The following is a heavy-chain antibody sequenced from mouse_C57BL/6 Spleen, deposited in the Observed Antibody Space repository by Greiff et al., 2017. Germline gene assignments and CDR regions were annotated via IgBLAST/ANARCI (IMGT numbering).Heavy chain of an antibody. CDR1: GYAFSSYW. D-gene: IGHD2-2*01. V-gene: IGHV1-80*01. CDR2: IYPGDGDT. J-gene: IGHJ4*01. CDR3: ARSGYGYDYAMDY. Sequence: VQRVESGAELVKPGASVKISCKASGYAFSSYWMNWVKQRPGKGLEWIGQIYPGDGDTNYNGKFKGKATLTADKSSSTAYMQLSSLTSEDSAVYFCARSGYGYDYAMDYWGQGASVTVSS.